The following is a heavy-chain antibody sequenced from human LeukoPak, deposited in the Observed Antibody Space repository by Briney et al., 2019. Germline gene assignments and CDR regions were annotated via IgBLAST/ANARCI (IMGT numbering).Heavy chain of an antibody. J-gene: IGHJ4*02. CDR1: GFTLSNHW. CDR3: ARDRWSYDPQGGFDC. V-gene: IGHV3-7*03. Sequence: PGGSLRLSCAASGFTLSNHWMTWVRQVPGRGPEWVANVNRDGSETYYLDSMKGRFTLSRDNAKNSLYLQMNSLRAEDTAVYYCARDRWSYDPQGGFDCWGQGTLVTVSS. D-gene: IGHD3-22*01. CDR2: VNRDGSET.